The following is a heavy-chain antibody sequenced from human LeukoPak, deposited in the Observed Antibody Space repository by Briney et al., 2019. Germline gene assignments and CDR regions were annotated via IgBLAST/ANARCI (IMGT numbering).Heavy chain of an antibody. CDR3: AREPDGSGSYSFDY. Sequence: GASVKVSCKASGYTFTGYYMHWVRPAPGQGLEWMGWINPDSGGTNYAQKFQGRVTMTRDTSISTAYMELSRLRSDDTAVYYCAREPDGSGSYSFDYWGQGTLVTVSS. J-gene: IGHJ4*02. CDR2: INPDSGGT. V-gene: IGHV1-2*02. D-gene: IGHD3-10*01. CDR1: GYTFTGYY.